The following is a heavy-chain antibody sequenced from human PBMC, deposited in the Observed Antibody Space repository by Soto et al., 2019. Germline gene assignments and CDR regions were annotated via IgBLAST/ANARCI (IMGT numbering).Heavy chain of an antibody. V-gene: IGHV4-34*01. CDR1: GGAFSGYY. J-gene: IGHJ4*02. Sequence: PSETRSLTCAVYGGAFSGYYWSWIRQPPGKGLEWIGEINHSGSTNYNPSLKSRVTISVDTSKNQFSLKLSSVTAADTAVYYCAQGYGDFWSGYLVYWGQGTMVTVSS. D-gene: IGHD3-3*01. CDR2: INHSGST. CDR3: AQGYGDFWSGYLVY.